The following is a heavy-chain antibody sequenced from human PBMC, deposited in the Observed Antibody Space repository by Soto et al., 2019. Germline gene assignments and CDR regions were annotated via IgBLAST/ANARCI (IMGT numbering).Heavy chain of an antibody. Sequence: ASVKVSCKASGYTFTSYGISWVGQAPGQGLEWMGWISAYNGNTNYAQKLQGRVTMTTDTSTSTAYMELRSLRSDDTAVYYCARDRHRSTMIVPLVPLGQGTLVIVSS. J-gene: IGHJ5*02. CDR1: GYTFTSYG. CDR2: ISAYNGNT. V-gene: IGHV1-18*01. CDR3: ARDRHRSTMIVPLVP. D-gene: IGHD3-22*01.